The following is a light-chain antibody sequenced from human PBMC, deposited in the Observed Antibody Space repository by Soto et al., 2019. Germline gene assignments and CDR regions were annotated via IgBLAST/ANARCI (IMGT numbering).Light chain of an antibody. Sequence: SVLPKPPSVSVSPGQSVTISCTGTSSDVGSYNRVSWYQQPPGTAPKVMIYEVSNRPSGVPDRFSGSKSGNTASLTISGLQPEDEADYYSYSSASSNTYVFGTGTKVTVL. CDR1: SSDVGSYNR. CDR3: YSSASSNTYV. V-gene: IGLV2-18*02. J-gene: IGLJ1*01. CDR2: EVS.